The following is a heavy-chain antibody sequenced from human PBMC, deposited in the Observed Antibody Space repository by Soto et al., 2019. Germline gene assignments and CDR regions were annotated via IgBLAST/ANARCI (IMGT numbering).Heavy chain of an antibody. CDR3: TRGLASGDY. Sequence: QVQRVQPGAGVKKPGASLRFSGKPSGSIFTNFYLPGVRQAPGQGLEWIGIINPNGGSTNYAQNFQGRVTMTRDTSTSTVYMDLSSLRSEDTAVYYCTRGLASGDYWGQGTLITVSS. CDR2: INPNGGST. D-gene: IGHD6-6*01. CDR1: GSIFTNFY. J-gene: IGHJ4*02. V-gene: IGHV1-46*03.